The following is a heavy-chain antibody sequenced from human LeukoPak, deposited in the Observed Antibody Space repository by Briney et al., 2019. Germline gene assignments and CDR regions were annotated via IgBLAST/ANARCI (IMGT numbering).Heavy chain of an antibody. Sequence: GGSLRLSCAASGFTFSDYGMHRVRQATGKGLEWVSAIGTAGDTYYAGSVKGRFTISRENAKNSLYLQMNSLRAGDTAVYYCARVAKERVGGVYYFDYWGQGTLVTVSS. D-gene: IGHD1-1*01. CDR2: IGTAGDT. CDR1: GFTFSDYG. J-gene: IGHJ4*02. V-gene: IGHV3-13*01. CDR3: ARVAKERVGGVYYFDY.